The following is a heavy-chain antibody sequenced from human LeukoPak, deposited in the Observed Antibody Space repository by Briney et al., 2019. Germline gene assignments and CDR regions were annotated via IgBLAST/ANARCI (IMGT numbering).Heavy chain of an antibody. J-gene: IGHJ4*02. V-gene: IGHV3-23*01. Sequence: HSGGSLRLSCATSGFTLRSYGMSWVRQAPGKGLEWVSSISGSLDSTYYADSVKGRFTISRDNSKNTLYLEMNNLKAEDTAIYYCAKDVSDMKDYWGQGTLVTVSS. CDR3: AKDVSDMKDY. D-gene: IGHD2-15*01. CDR1: GFTLRSYG. CDR2: ISGSLDST.